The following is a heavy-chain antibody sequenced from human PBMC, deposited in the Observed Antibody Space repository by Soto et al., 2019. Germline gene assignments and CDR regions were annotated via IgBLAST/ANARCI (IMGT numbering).Heavy chain of an antibody. Sequence: GGSLRLSCAASGFTFSSYAMHWVRQAPGKGLEWVAVISYDGSNKYYADSVKGRFTISRDNSKNTLYLQMNSLRAEDTAVYYCAIQDYGDYVHYYYYGMDVWGQGTTVTVSS. CDR2: ISYDGSNK. CDR1: GFTFSSYA. CDR3: AIQDYGDYVHYYYYGMDV. J-gene: IGHJ6*02. D-gene: IGHD4-17*01. V-gene: IGHV3-30-3*01.